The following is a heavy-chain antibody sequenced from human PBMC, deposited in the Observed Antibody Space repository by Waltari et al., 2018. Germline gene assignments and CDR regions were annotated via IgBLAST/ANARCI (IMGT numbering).Heavy chain of an antibody. CDR1: GFTFSNYW. D-gene: IGHD6-13*01. J-gene: IGHJ4*02. V-gene: IGHV3-74*01. Sequence: EVQLVESGGGLVQPGGSLRLSCAASGFTFSNYWMNWVRQAPGKGLVLVVRVNTDGSMTNYADSVKGRFTISRDNANNTLYLQMNSLTVDDTAVYYCARGVTTAATGTSGYWGQGALVTVSS. CDR3: ARGVTTAATGTSGY. CDR2: VNTDGSMT.